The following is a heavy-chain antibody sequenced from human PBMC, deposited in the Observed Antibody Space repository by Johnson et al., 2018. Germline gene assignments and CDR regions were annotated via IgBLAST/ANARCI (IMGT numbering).Heavy chain of an antibody. CDR1: GFTFSDAW. CDR3: VRRERSSACYSDIFDV. V-gene: IGHV3-13*01. J-gene: IGHJ3*01. CDR2: FGSGGDT. D-gene: IGHD3-16*01. Sequence: VQLVQSGGGLVKPGGSLRLSCAVSGFTFSDAWMNWVRQVTGKGPEWLSAFGSGGDTYYPGSVRGRFIISREDAKDSVFLQMNSLRAGDTAVYYCVRRERSSACYSDIFDVWVQGTVVTVSS.